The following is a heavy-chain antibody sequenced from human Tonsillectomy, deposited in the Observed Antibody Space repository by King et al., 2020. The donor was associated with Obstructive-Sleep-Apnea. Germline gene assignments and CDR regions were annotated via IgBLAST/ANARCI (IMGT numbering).Heavy chain of an antibody. V-gene: IGHV3-48*04. CDR1: GFSFTSYS. Sequence: VQLVESGGGLVQPGGSLRLSCVASGFSFTSYSMNWVRQAPGKGLEWVSYIWYSGSPMHSAESVRGRSTISTDNAKNSIYLQMNSLRVEDTAIYYWVRDPHALDYWGQGTLVTVSS. J-gene: IGHJ4*02. CDR3: VRDPHALDY. CDR2: IWYSGSPM.